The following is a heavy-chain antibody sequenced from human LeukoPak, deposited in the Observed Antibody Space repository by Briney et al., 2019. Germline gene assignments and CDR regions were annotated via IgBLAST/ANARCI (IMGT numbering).Heavy chain of an antibody. CDR2: AYYRSNWYS. CDR1: GDSVSSNSAT. J-gene: IGHJ6*02. CDR3: ARGYYGSGRHGMDV. Sequence: SQTLSLTCAISGDSVSSNSATWNWIKQSPSRGLEWLGRAYYRSNWYSDYALSVKSRITINPDTSKNQFSLQLGSVTPEDTAMYYCARGYYGSGRHGMDVWGQGTTVTVSS. V-gene: IGHV6-1*01. D-gene: IGHD3-10*01.